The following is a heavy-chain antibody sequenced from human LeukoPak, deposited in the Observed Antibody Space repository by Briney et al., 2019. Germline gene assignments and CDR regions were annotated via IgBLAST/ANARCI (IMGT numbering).Heavy chain of an antibody. V-gene: IGHV4-59*01. J-gene: IGHJ4*02. CDR2: IYYSGST. CDR1: GGSISSYY. CDR3: ARDRWSGWVDY. D-gene: IGHD4-23*01. Sequence: SETLSLTCTVSGGSISSYYWSWIRQPPGKGLEWIGYIYYSGSTNYNPSLKSRVTISVDTSKNQFSLKLSSVTAADTAVYYCARDRWSGWVDYWGQGTLVTVSS.